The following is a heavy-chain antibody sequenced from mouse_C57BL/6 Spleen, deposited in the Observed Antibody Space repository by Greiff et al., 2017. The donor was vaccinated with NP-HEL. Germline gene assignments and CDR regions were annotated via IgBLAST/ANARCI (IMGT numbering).Heavy chain of an antibody. J-gene: IGHJ2*01. V-gene: IGHV1-69*01. CDR1: GYTFTSYW. CDR3: EKGYYGSSYYFDY. Sequence: QVQLQQPGAELVMPGASVKLSCKASGYTFTSYWMHWVKQRPGQGLEWIGEIDPSDSYTNYNQKFTGKSTFTVDKSSSTAYLQLSSLTSEESAVYYGEKGYYGSSYYFDYWGQGTTVTVSS. D-gene: IGHD1-1*01. CDR2: IDPSDSYT.